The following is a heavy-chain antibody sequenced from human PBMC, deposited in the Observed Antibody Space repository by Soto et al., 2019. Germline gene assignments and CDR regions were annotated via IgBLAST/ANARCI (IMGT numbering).Heavy chain of an antibody. V-gene: IGHV1-2*04. CDR3: ARGDSTDCSNGVCSFFYNHDMDV. CDR1: GYSFTDYH. CDR2: INPKSGGT. D-gene: IGHD2-8*01. Sequence: GASVKVSCKASGYSFTDYHIHWVRQAPGQGLEWLGRINPKSGGTSTAQKFQGSATMTTDTSISTASMELTRLTSDDTAIYYCARGDSTDCSNGVCSFFYNHDMDVWGQGTTVTVSS. J-gene: IGHJ6*02.